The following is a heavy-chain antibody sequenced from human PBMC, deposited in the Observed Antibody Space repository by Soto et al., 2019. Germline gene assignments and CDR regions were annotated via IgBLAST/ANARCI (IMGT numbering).Heavy chain of an antibody. J-gene: IGHJ4*02. D-gene: IGHD5-18*01. CDR1: GFTFSSYA. CDR3: VKGNGYSYGRFDY. V-gene: IGHV3-64D*06. Sequence: PGGSLRLSCSASGFTFSSYAMHWVRQAPGKGLEYVSAISSNGGSTYYADSVKGRFTISRDNSKNTLYLQMSSLRAEDTAVYYCVKGNGYSYGRFDYWGQGTLVTVPQ. CDR2: ISSNGGST.